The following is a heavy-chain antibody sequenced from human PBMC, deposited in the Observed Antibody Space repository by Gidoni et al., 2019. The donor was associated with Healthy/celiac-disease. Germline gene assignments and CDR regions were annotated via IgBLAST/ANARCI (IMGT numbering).Heavy chain of an antibody. Sequence: QVQLVESGGGVVQPGRSLRLSCAASGFTFRSYAMHWVRQAPGKGREWVAVISYDGSNKYYADSVKGRFTISRDNSKNTLYLQMNSLRAEDTAVYYCARDSPIAAAGTFDYWGQGTLVTVSS. CDR1: GFTFRSYA. V-gene: IGHV3-30-3*01. CDR3: ARDSPIAAAGTFDY. D-gene: IGHD6-13*01. J-gene: IGHJ4*02. CDR2: ISYDGSNK.